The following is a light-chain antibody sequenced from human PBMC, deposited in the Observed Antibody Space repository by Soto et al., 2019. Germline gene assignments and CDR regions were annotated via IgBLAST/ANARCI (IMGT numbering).Light chain of an antibody. CDR2: AAS. Sequence: DIQMTQSPSSLSASVGDTVTITCRASQAIRNDLGWYQQKPGEAPKRLIYAASYLQDGVPSRFSGSGSGTAFTFTISSLQPEDFGSYYCLQHHSHPYTFGQGTKMEI. V-gene: IGKV1-17*01. CDR1: QAIRND. J-gene: IGKJ2*01. CDR3: LQHHSHPYT.